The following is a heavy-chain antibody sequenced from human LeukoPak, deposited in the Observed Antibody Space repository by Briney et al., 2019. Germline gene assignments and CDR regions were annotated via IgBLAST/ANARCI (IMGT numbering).Heavy chain of an antibody. CDR3: ARATRSGSRNYYYYYMDV. CDR2: IIPIFGTA. D-gene: IGHD3-3*01. CDR1: GYTFTSYG. J-gene: IGHJ6*03. Sequence: SVKVSCKASGYTFTSYGISWVRQAPGQGLEWMGGIIPIFGTANYAQKFQGRVTITADESTSTAYMELSSLRSEDTAVYYCARATRSGSRNYYYYYMDVWGKGTTVTVSS. V-gene: IGHV1-69*01.